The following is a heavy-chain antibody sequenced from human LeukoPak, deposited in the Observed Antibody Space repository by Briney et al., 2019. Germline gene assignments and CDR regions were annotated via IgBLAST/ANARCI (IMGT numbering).Heavy chain of an antibody. CDR3: ARRGGDYVWGSYRYATDY. J-gene: IGHJ4*02. D-gene: IGHD3-16*02. Sequence: SETLSLTCTVSGGSISSSSYYWGWIRQPPGKGRVWIGSIYYSGSTYYNPSLKSRVTISVDTSKNQFSLKLSSVTAADTAVYYCARRGGDYVWGSYRYATDYWGQGTLVTVSS. V-gene: IGHV4-39*01. CDR1: GGSISSSSYY. CDR2: IYYSGST.